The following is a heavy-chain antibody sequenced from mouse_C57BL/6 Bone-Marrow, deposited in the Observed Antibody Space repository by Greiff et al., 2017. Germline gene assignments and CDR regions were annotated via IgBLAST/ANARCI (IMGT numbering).Heavy chain of an antibody. V-gene: IGHV1-15*01. CDR3: SRAMDY. Sequence: LVEPGAELVRPGASVTLSCKASGYTFTDYEMHWVKQTPVHGLEWIGAIDPETGGTAYNQKFKGKATLTADKSSSTAYIELRSLTSEDSDVYYCSRAMDYWGQGTSVTVSS. CDR1: GYTFTDYE. CDR2: IDPETGGT. J-gene: IGHJ4*01.